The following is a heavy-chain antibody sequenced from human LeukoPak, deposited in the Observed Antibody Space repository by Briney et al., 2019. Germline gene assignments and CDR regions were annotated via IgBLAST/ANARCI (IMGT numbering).Heavy chain of an antibody. V-gene: IGHV4-39*07. Sequence: PSETLSLTCTVSGGSISSSSYYWGWIRQPPGKGLEWIGSIYYSGSTYYNPSLKSRVTISVDTSKNQFSLKLSSVTAADTAVYYCARERPSGYCSGGSCYSESHSWFDPWGQGTLVTVSS. D-gene: IGHD2-15*01. CDR3: ARERPSGYCSGGSCYSESHSWFDP. J-gene: IGHJ5*02. CDR1: GGSISSSSYY. CDR2: IYYSGST.